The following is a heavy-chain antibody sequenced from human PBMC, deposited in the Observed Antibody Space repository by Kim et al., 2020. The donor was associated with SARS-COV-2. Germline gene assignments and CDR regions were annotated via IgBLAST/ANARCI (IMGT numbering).Heavy chain of an antibody. J-gene: IGHJ5*02. CDR2: ISGSGDVM. D-gene: IGHD5-12*01. CDR3: ARDPDYNSWSINWFDP. Sequence: GGSLRLSCAASGFTFSTYEMNWVRQAPGKGLEWISYISGSGDVMYYADSVKGRSTISRDNAKNSLYLQMNSLRAEDTAIYFCARDPDYNSWSINWFDPWGQGTLVTVSS. CDR1: GFTFSTYE. V-gene: IGHV3-48*03.